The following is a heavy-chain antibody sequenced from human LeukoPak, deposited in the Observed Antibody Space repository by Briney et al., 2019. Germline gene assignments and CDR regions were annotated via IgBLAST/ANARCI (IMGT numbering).Heavy chain of an antibody. V-gene: IGHV3-30*03. CDR2: ITYDGYYK. CDR1: GFTFTNYG. J-gene: IGHJ4*02. CDR3: ARDLSPVVRASPMGY. D-gene: IGHD3-10*01. Sequence: PGGSLRLSCAASGFTFTNYGMHWVRQAPGKGLEWVALITYDGYYKYYSDSVKGRLTISSDTSKNTLYLQMNSLRAEDTAVYYCARDLSPVVRASPMGYWGQGTPVTVSS.